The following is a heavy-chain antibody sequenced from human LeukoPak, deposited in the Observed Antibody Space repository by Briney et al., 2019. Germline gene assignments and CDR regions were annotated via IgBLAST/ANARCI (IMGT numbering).Heavy chain of an antibody. CDR1: GFTFSDYG. V-gene: IGHV3-33*01. CDR2: VWANGNTK. CDR3: TRDNANRAYGY. Sequence: AGGSLRLSCEVSGFTFSDYGMHWVRQAPGKGLEWVAVVWANGNTKYYADSVKGRFTISRDNSKNTLHLQIDSLRAEDTATYYCTRDNANRAYGYWGQGTLVTVSS. J-gene: IGHJ4*02. D-gene: IGHD3-10*01.